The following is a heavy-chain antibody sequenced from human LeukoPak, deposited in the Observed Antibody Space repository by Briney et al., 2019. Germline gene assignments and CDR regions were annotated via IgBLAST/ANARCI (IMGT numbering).Heavy chain of an antibody. CDR2: IYSSATT. CDR3: ATSVATPLGTFDY. V-gene: IGHV3-53*01. Sequence: GGSLSLSCAASGFTVSSSYVSWVRQAPGKGLEWVSAIYSSATTYYTDSVRGRFTISRDNSKNTLYLQMNSLRAEDTAVYYCATSVATPLGTFDYWGQGTLVTVSS. J-gene: IGHJ4*02. CDR1: GFTVSSSY. D-gene: IGHD5-12*01.